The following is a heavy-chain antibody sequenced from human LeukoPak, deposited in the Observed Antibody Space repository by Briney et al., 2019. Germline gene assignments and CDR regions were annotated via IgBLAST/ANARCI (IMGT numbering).Heavy chain of an antibody. V-gene: IGHV1-8*03. CDR1: GYTFTSYD. CDR2: MNPNSGNT. Sequence: ASVKVSCKASGYTFTSYDINWVRQATGQGLEWMGWMNPNSGNTGYAQKFQGRVTITRNTSISTAYMELSSLRSEDTAVYYCARVGWGSGGGAFDIWGQGTMVTVSS. J-gene: IGHJ3*02. CDR3: ARVGWGSGGGAFDI. D-gene: IGHD3-16*01.